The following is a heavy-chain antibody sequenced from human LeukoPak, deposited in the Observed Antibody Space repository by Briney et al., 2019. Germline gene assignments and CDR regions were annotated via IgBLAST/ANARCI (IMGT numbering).Heavy chain of an antibody. CDR1: GYTFTSYG. D-gene: IGHD3-10*01. CDR3: ARDLWFGELLYYYYGMDV. J-gene: IGHJ6*02. Sequence: GASVKVSRKASGYTFTSYGISWVRQAPGQGLEWMGWISAYNGNTNYAQKLQGRVTMTTDTSTSTAYMELRSLRSDDTAVYYCARDLWFGELLYYYYGMDVWGQGTTVTVSS. V-gene: IGHV1-18*01. CDR2: ISAYNGNT.